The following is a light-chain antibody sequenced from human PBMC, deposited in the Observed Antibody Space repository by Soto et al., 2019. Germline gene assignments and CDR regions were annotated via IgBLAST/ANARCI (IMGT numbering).Light chain of an antibody. Sequence: DIQMTQSPSPLSASIGDRVTITCRASQSIDNSLAWYQQKPGKAPHLLIYDASRLETGVSLRFSGSGSGTEFTLTISGLQADDFATYFCQHYNGYPSTFGPGTKVDIK. J-gene: IGKJ2*01. CDR1: QSIDNS. V-gene: IGKV1-5*01. CDR3: QHYNGYPST. CDR2: DAS.